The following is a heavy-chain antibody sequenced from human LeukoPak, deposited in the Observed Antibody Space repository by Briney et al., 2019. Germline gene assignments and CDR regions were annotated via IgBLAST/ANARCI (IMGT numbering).Heavy chain of an antibody. CDR1: GFTASSNH. Sequence: GGSLRLSCAASGFTASSNHMSWVRQAPGKGLEWVSVIYSGGSTDYADSVKGRFTISRDNLKNTLYLQMNSLRAEDTAVYYCARGPAGYNWGQGTLVTFSS. CDR2: IYSGGST. J-gene: IGHJ4*02. CDR3: ARGPAGYN. V-gene: IGHV3-53*01. D-gene: IGHD1-1*01.